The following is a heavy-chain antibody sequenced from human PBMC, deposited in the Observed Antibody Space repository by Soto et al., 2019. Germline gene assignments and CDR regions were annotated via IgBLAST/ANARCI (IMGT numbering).Heavy chain of an antibody. D-gene: IGHD2-15*01. J-gene: IGHJ4*02. CDR1: GYTFSNFG. V-gene: IGHV5-51*01. CDR2: IYPGDSDT. CDR3: ARPYGGNVGRAIY. Sequence: VESLMISCKVPGYTFSNFGIVWVRQMPGKGLEWMGIIYPGDSDTRYSPSFQGQVTISADKSISTAYLQWGSLKASDTAMYYCARPYGGNVGRAIYWGQGTMVTVSS.